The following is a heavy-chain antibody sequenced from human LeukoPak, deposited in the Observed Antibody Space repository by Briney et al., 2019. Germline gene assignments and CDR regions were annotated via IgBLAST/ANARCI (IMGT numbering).Heavy chain of an antibody. CDR3: AKDGAARAFIYYYYYMDV. D-gene: IGHD6-6*01. V-gene: IGHV3-43*01. Sequence: PGGSLRLSSAASGFTFDDYTMHWVRPAAGRGLEWVSLISWVGGNTYYADSVKGRLILCRDNSKNSLYLKMNRMRTEDAPLYYCAKDGAARAFIYYYYYMDVWGKGTTVTVSS. J-gene: IGHJ6*03. CDR2: ISWVGGNT. CDR1: GFTFDDYT.